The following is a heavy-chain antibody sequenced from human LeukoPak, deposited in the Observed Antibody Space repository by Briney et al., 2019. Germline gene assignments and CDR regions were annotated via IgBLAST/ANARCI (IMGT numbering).Heavy chain of an antibody. D-gene: IGHD2/OR15-2a*01. V-gene: IGHV4-30-2*01. J-gene: IGHJ4*02. CDR2: IYHDGST. CDR3: AGHHPRNTVDF. CDR1: GGSVNSGGYS. Sequence: SETLSLTCAVSGGSVNSGGYSWSWIRQPPGKGLEWIGYIYHDGSTYYNPSLQSRVTISLDTSKNQFSLKLSSVTAADTAVYYCAGHHPRNTVDFWGQGTLVTVSS.